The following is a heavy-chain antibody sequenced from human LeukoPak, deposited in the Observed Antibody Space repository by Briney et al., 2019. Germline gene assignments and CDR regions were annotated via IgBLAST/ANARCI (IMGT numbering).Heavy chain of an antibody. CDR3: AASSGAGNLGFDY. Sequence: ASVNVSCKVSRYTLTELSMHWVRQAPGNGLEGMGGFDPEDGETIYAQKFQGRVTITEDTSTETAYMELSSLRSEDTAVYYCAASSGAGNLGFDYWGQGTLVTVSS. CDR1: RYTLTELS. V-gene: IGHV1-24*01. J-gene: IGHJ4*02. CDR2: FDPEDGET. D-gene: IGHD6-19*01.